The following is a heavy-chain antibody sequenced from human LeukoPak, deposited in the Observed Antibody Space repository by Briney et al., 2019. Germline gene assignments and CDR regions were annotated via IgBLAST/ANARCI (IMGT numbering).Heavy chain of an antibody. Sequence: GGSLRLSCAASGFTFSSYSMNWVRQAPGKGLEWVSYISSSSSSTIYYADSVKGRFTISRDNAKNSLYLQMNGLRAEDTAVYYCARWLYGSGRNAFDIWGQGTMVTVSS. CDR1: GFTFSSYS. J-gene: IGHJ3*02. CDR3: ARWLYGSGRNAFDI. CDR2: ISSSSSSTI. V-gene: IGHV3-48*01. D-gene: IGHD3-10*01.